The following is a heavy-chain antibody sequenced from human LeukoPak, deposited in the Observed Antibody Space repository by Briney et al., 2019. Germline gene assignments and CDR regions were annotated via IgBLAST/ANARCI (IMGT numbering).Heavy chain of an antibody. J-gene: IGHJ3*02. CDR2: ISYDGSNK. D-gene: IGHD5/OR15-5a*01. CDR1: RFTFSSYG. CDR3: ARGQGTIPDSVPLDI. Sequence: GGSLRLSCAASRFTFSSYGMHWVRQAPGKGLEWVAVISYDGSNKYYADSVKGRFTISRDNSKNTLYLQMNSLRAEDTAVYYCARGQGTIPDSVPLDIWGQGTMVTVSS. V-gene: IGHV3-30*12.